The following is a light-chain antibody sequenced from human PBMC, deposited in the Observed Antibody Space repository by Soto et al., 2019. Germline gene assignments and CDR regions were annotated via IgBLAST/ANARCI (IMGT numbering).Light chain of an antibody. CDR1: SSDVGSYNY. CDR3: SSYTSSRTLL. J-gene: IGLJ2*01. V-gene: IGLV2-14*01. CDR2: DVS. Sequence: QSALTQPASVSGSPGQSITISCSGTSSDVGSYNYVSWYQQHPDRAPKLMIYDVSNRPSGVSNRFSGSKSGNTASLTISGLQAEDDDDYYCSSYTSSRTLLFGGVPKVTVL.